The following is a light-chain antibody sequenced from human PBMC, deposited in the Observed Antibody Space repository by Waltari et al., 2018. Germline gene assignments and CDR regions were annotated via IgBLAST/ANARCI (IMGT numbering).Light chain of an antibody. CDR1: QSLSSTY. CDR3: QQYGRSPYT. J-gene: IGKJ2*01. CDR2: GAT. V-gene: IGKV3-20*01. Sequence: EIVLTQSPGTLSLSPGERATLSCRASQSLSSTYLAWYQQKPGQAPRLLIYGATSRATGIPDRFSGSGSGTDFTLSISRLGPEDSAVYYCQQYGRSPYTFGQGTKLEIK.